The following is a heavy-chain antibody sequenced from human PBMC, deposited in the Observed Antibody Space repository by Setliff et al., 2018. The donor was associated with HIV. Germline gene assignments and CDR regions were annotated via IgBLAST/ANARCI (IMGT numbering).Heavy chain of an antibody. D-gene: IGHD2-2*01. CDR1: GGSISSYY. V-gene: IGHV4-59*01. J-gene: IGHJ4*02. Sequence: SETLSLTCTVSGGSISSYYWNWIRQPPGKGLEWIGNMFYSGSTNYNPSLKSRVTMSVDTSDNQFSLKLSSVTAADTAVYHCARSYCSSTSCSYYFDYWGQGTLVTVSS. CDR3: ARSYCSSTSCSYYFDY. CDR2: MFYSGST.